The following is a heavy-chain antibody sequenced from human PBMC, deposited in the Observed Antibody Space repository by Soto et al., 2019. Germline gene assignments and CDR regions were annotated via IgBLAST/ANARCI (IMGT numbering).Heavy chain of an antibody. V-gene: IGHV4-59*08. D-gene: IGHD2-15*01. CDR3: ARHDRYCSGGSCTIDY. J-gene: IGHJ4*02. CDR2: IYYSGST. Sequence: SETLSLTCTVSGGSISSYYWSWIRQPPGKGLEWIGYIYYSGSTNYNPSLKSRVTISVDTSKNQFSLKLSSVTAADTAVYYCARHDRYCSGGSCTIDYWGQGTLVTVSS. CDR1: GGSISSYY.